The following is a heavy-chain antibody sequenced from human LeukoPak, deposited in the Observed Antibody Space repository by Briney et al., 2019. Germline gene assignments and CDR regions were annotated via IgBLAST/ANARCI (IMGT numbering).Heavy chain of an antibody. D-gene: IGHD3-3*01. J-gene: IGHJ4*02. CDR2: INPNSGGT. Sequence: ASVKVSCKASGYTFTSYYMHWVRQAPGQGLEWMGIINPNSGGTNYAQKFQGRVTMTRDTSISTAYMELSRLRSDDTAVYYCARFDFWSGYYGYWGQGALVTVSS. CDR1: GYTFTSYY. CDR3: ARFDFWSGYYGY. V-gene: IGHV1-2*02.